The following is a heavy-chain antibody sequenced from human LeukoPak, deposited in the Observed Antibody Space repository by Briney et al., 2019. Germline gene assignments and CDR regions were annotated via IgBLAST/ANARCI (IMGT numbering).Heavy chain of an antibody. CDR1: GFTVSSNY. CDR2: IYSDGNT. CDR3: ARDPTDSGLGDY. D-gene: IGHD6-19*01. V-gene: IGHV3-53*01. J-gene: IGHJ4*02. Sequence: PGGSLRLSCAASGFTVSSNYLSWVRQAPGKGLEWVSVIYSDGNTYYADSVTGRFTISRGYSKNTLYLQMNSLRAEDTAVYYCARDPTDSGLGDYWGQGTLVTVSS.